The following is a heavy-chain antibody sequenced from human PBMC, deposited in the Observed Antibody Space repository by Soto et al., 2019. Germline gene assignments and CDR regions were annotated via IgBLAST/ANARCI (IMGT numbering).Heavy chain of an antibody. CDR1: GFTFSSYA. Sequence: GGSLRLSCAASGFTFSSYAMSWVRQAPGKGLEWVSAISGSGGSTYYADSVKGRFTISRDNSKNTLYLQMNSLRAEDTAVYYCAKDSRIAAAGAYYYYGMDVWGQGTTVTVSS. J-gene: IGHJ6*02. V-gene: IGHV3-23*01. CDR2: ISGSGGST. D-gene: IGHD6-13*01. CDR3: AKDSRIAAAGAYYYYGMDV.